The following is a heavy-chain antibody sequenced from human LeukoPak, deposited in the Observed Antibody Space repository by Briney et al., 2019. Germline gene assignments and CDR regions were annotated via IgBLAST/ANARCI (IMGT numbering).Heavy chain of an antibody. Sequence: ASVKVSCKASGYTFSSYGISWARQAPGQGLEWKAWISAYNGKTNFARKFRGRVTMTTDTSTSTAYMELRSLRSDDTAIYYCARDRNPYYDGSGYGYCWGQGTLVTVSS. J-gene: IGHJ4*02. CDR3: ARDRNPYYDGSGYGYC. D-gene: IGHD3-22*01. CDR2: ISAYNGKT. V-gene: IGHV1-18*01. CDR1: GYTFSSYG.